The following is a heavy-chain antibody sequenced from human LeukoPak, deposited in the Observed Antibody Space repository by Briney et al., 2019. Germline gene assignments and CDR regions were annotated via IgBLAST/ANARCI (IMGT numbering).Heavy chain of an antibody. J-gene: IGHJ5*02. CDR3: ARQERITIFGVVQSWFDP. V-gene: IGHV4-39*01. Sequence: SETLSLTCTVSGGSISSSSYYWGWIRQPPGKGLEWIGSIYHSGSTYYNPSLKSRVTISVDTSKNQFSLKLSSVTAADTAVYYCARQERITIFGVVQSWFDPWGQGTLVTVSS. CDR1: GGSISSSSYY. D-gene: IGHD3-3*01. CDR2: IYHSGST.